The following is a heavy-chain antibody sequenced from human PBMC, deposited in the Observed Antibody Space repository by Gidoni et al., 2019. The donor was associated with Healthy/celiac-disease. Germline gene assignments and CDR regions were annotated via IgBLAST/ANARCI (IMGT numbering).Heavy chain of an antibody. J-gene: IGHJ4*02. CDR3: ATNQDLYDYVWGSYCL. V-gene: IGHV3-11*01. Sequence: QVQLVESGGGLVTPGGSLRLSCAASGFPSSDYYMSWIRQAPGKGLEWVSYMSSSGSTIYYADSVKGRFTISRDNAKNSLYLQMNSLRAEDTAVYYCATNQDLYDYVWGSYCLWGQGTLVTVS. CDR2: MSSSGSTI. CDR1: GFPSSDYY. D-gene: IGHD3-16*01.